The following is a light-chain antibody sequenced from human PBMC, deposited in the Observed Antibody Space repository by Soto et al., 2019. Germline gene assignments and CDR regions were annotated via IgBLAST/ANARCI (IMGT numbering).Light chain of an antibody. CDR1: QSVGSY. J-gene: IGKJ4*01. CDR3: QQRSNWLT. CDR2: DVS. Sequence: EIVLTQSPATLSLSPGERATLSCRASQSVGSYLAWYQQKPGQAPRLLIYDVSSRATGTPARFSGSGSGTDFTLTISSLEPEDFAVYYCQQRSNWLTFGGGTKVEIK. V-gene: IGKV3-11*01.